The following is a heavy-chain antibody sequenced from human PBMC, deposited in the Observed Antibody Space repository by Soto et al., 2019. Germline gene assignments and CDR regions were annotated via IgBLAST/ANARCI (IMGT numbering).Heavy chain of an antibody. V-gene: IGHV3-74*01. CDR1: GFTFSSYW. D-gene: IGHD3-3*01. J-gene: IGHJ4*02. CDR3: ARGRGDFWSGQYYFDY. CDR2: INSDGSST. Sequence: GGSLRLSCAASGFTFSSYWMHWGRQAPGKGLVWVSRINSDGSSTGYADSVKGRFTISRDNAKNTRYLQMNSLRAEDTAVYYCARGRGDFWSGQYYFDYWGQGTLVTV.